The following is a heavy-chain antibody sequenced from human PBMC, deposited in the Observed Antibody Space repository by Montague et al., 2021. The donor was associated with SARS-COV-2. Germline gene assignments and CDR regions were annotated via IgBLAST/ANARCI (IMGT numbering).Heavy chain of an antibody. J-gene: IGHJ4*02. Sequence: SETLSLTCTVSGGSVSSGSYYWSWIRQPPGKGLEWIGYIYYSGXTXYXPSLKSRVTISVDTSKNQFSLKLSSVTAADTAVYYCASVNTAGAYRGQGTLVAVSS. CDR2: IYYSGXT. CDR3: ASVNTAGAY. CDR1: GGSVSSGSYY. V-gene: IGHV4-61*01. D-gene: IGHD7-27*01.